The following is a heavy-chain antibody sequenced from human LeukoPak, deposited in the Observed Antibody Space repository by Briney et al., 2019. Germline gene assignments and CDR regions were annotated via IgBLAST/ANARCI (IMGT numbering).Heavy chain of an antibody. CDR1: GGSISSGGYS. V-gene: IGHV4-30-2*01. J-gene: IGHJ5*02. D-gene: IGHD2-2*01. Sequence: SQTLSLTCAVSGGSISSGGYSWSWIRQPPGKGLEWIGYIYHSGSTYYNPSLKSRVTISVDRSKNQFSLKLSSVTAADTAVYYCVRPRACTSTSCYAFDTWGQGTLVTVSS. CDR2: IYHSGST. CDR3: VRPRACTSTSCYAFDT.